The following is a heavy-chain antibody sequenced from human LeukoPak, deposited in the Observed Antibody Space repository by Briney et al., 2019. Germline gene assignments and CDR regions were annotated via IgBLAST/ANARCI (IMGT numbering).Heavy chain of an antibody. CDR3: AREQVVASGLDY. J-gene: IGHJ4*02. D-gene: IGHD3-22*01. V-gene: IGHV3-21*01. CDR2: ISSSSSYI. CDR1: GFTFSSYS. Sequence: KSGGSLRLSCAASGFTFSSYSMNWVRQAPGKGLEWVSSISSSSSYIYYADLVKGRFTISRDNAKNSLYLQMNSLRAEDTAVYYCAREQVVASGLDYWGQGTLVTVSS.